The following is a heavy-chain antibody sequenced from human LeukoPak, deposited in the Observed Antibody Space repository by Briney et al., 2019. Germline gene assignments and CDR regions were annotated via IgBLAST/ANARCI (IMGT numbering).Heavy chain of an antibody. Sequence: PGGSLRLSCAASGFTFSSYAMSWVRQAQGKGQEWVSAISGSGGSSYYADSVKDRFTISRDNSKNTLYLQMNSLRAEDTAVYYCAKDLILSSGWYFGGELPRGEVGLFDYWGQGTLVTVSS. CDR2: ISGSGGSS. CDR3: AKDLILSSGWYFGGELPRGEVGLFDY. J-gene: IGHJ4*02. D-gene: IGHD6-19*01. V-gene: IGHV3-23*01. CDR1: GFTFSSYA.